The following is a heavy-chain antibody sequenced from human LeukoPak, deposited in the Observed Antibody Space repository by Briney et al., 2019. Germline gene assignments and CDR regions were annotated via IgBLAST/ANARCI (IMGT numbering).Heavy chain of an antibody. CDR2: VSSDGGTK. V-gene: IGHV3-30*18. CDR1: GFTFSSYG. Sequence: GGSLRLSCAVSGFTFSSYGMQWVRQAPGKGLEWVAVVSSDGGTKYYADSVKGRFTISRDNSRNTMYPQMNSLRAEDTAVYYCAKEYDSGGYGANFDYWGQGTLVTVSS. CDR3: AKEYDSGGYGANFDY. J-gene: IGHJ4*02. D-gene: IGHD3-10*01.